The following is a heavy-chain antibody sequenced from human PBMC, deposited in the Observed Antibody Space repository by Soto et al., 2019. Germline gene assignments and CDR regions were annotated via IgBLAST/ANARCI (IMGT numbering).Heavy chain of an antibody. Sequence: PGGSLILSCAASGFTFSSYAMHWVRQAPGKGLEWVAVISYDGSNKYYADSVKGRFTISRDNSKNTLYLQMNSLRAEDTAVYYCARSRGYSYGGYYYYYGMDVWGQGTTVTVSS. CDR2: ISYDGSNK. V-gene: IGHV3-30-3*01. CDR3: ARSRGYSYGGYYYYYGMDV. J-gene: IGHJ6*02. D-gene: IGHD5-18*01. CDR1: GFTFSSYA.